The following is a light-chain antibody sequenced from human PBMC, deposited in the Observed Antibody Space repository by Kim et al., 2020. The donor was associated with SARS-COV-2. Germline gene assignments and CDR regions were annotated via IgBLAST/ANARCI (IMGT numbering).Light chain of an antibody. CDR1: SGSIASNY. V-gene: IGLV6-57*03. Sequence: VTISCPRSSGSIASNYVQWYQQRPGSAPTTVIYEDNQRPSGVPDRFSGSIDSSSNSASLTISGLKTEDEADYYCQSYDSSNHGSWVFGGGTQLTVL. J-gene: IGLJ3*02. CDR2: EDN. CDR3: QSYDSSNHGSWV.